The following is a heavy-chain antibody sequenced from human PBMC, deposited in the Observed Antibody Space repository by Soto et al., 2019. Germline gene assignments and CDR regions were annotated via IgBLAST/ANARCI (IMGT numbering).Heavy chain of an antibody. D-gene: IGHD6-25*01. Sequence: PSQTLSLTCAISGDSVSSKSAALNLIMQSPSRGLEWLGRTYYRSKWYNDYAISVKSRITINPDTSKNQFSLQLNSVTPDDTAVYYCARVGLNVFRAANDSYNWFEPWGQGTLVTVSS. CDR2: TYYRSKWYN. CDR3: ARVGLNVFRAANDSYNWFEP. V-gene: IGHV6-1*01. J-gene: IGHJ5*02. CDR1: GDSVSSKSAA.